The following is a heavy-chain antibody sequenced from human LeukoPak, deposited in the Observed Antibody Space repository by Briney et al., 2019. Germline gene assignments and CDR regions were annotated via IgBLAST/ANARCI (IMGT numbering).Heavy chain of an antibody. CDR1: GGSFSGYY. Sequence: SETLSLTCAVYGGSFSGYYWTWIRQLPGKGLEWIGEINHSGSTNYNPSLKSRVTISVDTSKSQFSLKLSSVTAADTAIYFCARRGLRFLESVKYSWFDPWGQGTLVTVSS. J-gene: IGHJ5*02. V-gene: IGHV4-34*01. CDR2: INHSGST. D-gene: IGHD3-3*01. CDR3: ARRGLRFLESVKYSWFDP.